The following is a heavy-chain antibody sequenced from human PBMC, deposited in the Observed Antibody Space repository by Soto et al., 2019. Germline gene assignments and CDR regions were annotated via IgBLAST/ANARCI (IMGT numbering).Heavy chain of an antibody. J-gene: IGHJ5*02. V-gene: IGHV3-23*01. CDR1: GFTFSSYS. D-gene: IGHD3-22*01. Sequence: GGSLRLSCAASGFTFSSYSMSWVRQAPGKGLEWVSGFRSGGDDDTTYYADSVRGRFTISRDNSKNTLFLQMNSLRAEDTAVYYCAMSSSGYYYFWFDPWGQGTLVTVSS. CDR3: AMSSSGYYYFWFDP. CDR2: FRSGGDDDTT.